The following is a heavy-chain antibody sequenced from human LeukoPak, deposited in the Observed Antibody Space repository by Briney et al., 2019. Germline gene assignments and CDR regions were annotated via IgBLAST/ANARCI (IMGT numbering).Heavy chain of an antibody. V-gene: IGHV3-21*01. D-gene: IGHD3-3*01. CDR1: GFTFSSYS. Sequence: GGSLRLSCAASGFTFSSYSMNWVRQAPGKGLEWVSSISSSSSYIYYADSVKGRFTISRDDAKNSLYLQMNSLRAEDTAVYYCARGDYTYYDFWSGYYYLLDYWGQGTLVTVSS. CDR3: ARGDYTYYDFWSGYYYLLDY. J-gene: IGHJ4*02. CDR2: ISSSSSYI.